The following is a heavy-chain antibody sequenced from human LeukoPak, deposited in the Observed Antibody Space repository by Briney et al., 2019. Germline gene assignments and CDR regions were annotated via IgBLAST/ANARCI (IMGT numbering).Heavy chain of an antibody. V-gene: IGHV3-30*02. CDR3: AKERGGYYPAPDYFDY. J-gene: IGHJ4*02. D-gene: IGHD3-22*01. CDR1: GFTFSSYA. Sequence: PGGSLRLSCAASGFTFSSYAMHWVRQAPGKGLEWVAFIRYDGTNKYYADSVKGRFTISRDNSKNTLYLQMNSLRAEDTAVYYCAKERGGYYPAPDYFDYWGQGTLVTVSS. CDR2: IRYDGTNK.